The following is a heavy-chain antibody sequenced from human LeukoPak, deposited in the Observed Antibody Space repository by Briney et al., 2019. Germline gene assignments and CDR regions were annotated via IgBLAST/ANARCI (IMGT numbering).Heavy chain of an antibody. CDR1: GFTFDDYA. J-gene: IGHJ4*02. D-gene: IGHD5-24*01. CDR2: INYNSGSI. CDR3: AKGSRIGRWLPLDY. Sequence: GGSLRLSCAASGFTFDDYAMHWVRQAPGKGLEWVSSINYNSGSIDYADSVKGRFTISRDNAKSSLYLQMNSLRAEDTALYYCAKGSRIGRWLPLDYWGQGTLVTASS. V-gene: IGHV3-9*01.